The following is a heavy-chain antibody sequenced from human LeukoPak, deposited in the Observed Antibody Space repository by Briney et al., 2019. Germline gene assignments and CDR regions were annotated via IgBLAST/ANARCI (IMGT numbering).Heavy chain of an antibody. Sequence: GGSLRLSCVVSGFTFSTYGRFAMHWLRQAPGKGLEWVAVLSYDGSEKNYADSVKGRFTISRDNSKNIVYLEMNSLRVEDTAVYYCATDQDGSGSYFTYWFDPWGQGTQVTVSS. D-gene: IGHD3-10*01. CDR1: GFTFSTYGRFA. V-gene: IGHV3-30*01. CDR2: LSYDGSEK. CDR3: ATDQDGSGSYFTYWFDP. J-gene: IGHJ5*02.